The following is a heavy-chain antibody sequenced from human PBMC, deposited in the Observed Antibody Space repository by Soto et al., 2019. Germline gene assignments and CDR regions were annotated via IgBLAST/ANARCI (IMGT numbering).Heavy chain of an antibody. CDR3: ARDIWSGDYKWFDS. Sequence: QVQLVESGGGVVQPGRSLRLSCTSSTVTINVHGIQWVRQAPGKGLEWVAFISNGGRAQYYADSVKGRFTISRDYSKNTVDLQMNSLRNEETAVYYCARDIWSGDYKWFDSWGPGTLVTVSS. J-gene: IGHJ5*01. CDR2: ISNGGRAQ. CDR1: TVTINVHG. D-gene: IGHD3-3*01. V-gene: IGHV3-30*03.